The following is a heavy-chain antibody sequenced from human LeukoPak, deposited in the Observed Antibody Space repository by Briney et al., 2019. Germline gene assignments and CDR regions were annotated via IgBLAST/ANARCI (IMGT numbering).Heavy chain of an antibody. CDR2: LSGSGITT. J-gene: IGHJ4*01. CDR1: GFTLSNCA. D-gene: IGHD6-19*01. Sequence: GGSLRLSCAASGFTLSNCAMSWVRQAPGKGLEWVSTLSGSGITTYYAASVTGRFTISRDNSKHTLYLQMKSVRAEDTAVYYCAKGIYSSGWSYFDYWGHGTLVTVSS. CDR3: AKGIYSSGWSYFDY. V-gene: IGHV3-23*01.